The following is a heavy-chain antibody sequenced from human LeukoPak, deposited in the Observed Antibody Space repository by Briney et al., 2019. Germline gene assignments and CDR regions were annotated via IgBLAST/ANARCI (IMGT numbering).Heavy chain of an antibody. D-gene: IGHD5-24*01. CDR3: AREKMGSADAFDI. CDR1: GFTFSSYG. Sequence: PGGSLRLSCAASGFTFSSYGMPWVRQAPGKGLEWVAVIWYDGSNKYYADSVKGRFTISRDNSKNTLYLQMNSLRAEDTAVYYCAREKMGSADAFDIWGQGTMVTVSS. J-gene: IGHJ3*02. V-gene: IGHV3-33*01. CDR2: IWYDGSNK.